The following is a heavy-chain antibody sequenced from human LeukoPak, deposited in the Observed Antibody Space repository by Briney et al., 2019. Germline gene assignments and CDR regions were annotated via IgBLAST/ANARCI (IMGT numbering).Heavy chain of an antibody. Sequence: GASVKVSCKASGYTFTSYGISWVRQAPGQGLEWMGWISAYNGNTNYAQKLQGRVTMTTDTSTSTAYMELRSLRSDDTAVYYCAALYYYGSGSYYHDYWGQGTLVTVSS. CDR3: AALYYYGSGSYYHDY. J-gene: IGHJ4*02. V-gene: IGHV1-18*01. D-gene: IGHD3-10*01. CDR2: ISAYNGNT. CDR1: GYTFTSYG.